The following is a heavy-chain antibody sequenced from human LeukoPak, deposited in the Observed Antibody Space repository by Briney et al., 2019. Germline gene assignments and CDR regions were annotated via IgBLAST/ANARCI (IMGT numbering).Heavy chain of an antibody. V-gene: IGHV3-23*01. J-gene: IGHJ4*02. CDR3: AKVWGLLWFGELLQTNFDY. Sequence: PGGSLRLSCAASGFTFSSYAMSWVRQAPGKGLEWVSAISGSGGSTYYADSVKGRFTISRDNSKNTLYLQMNSLRAEDTAVYYCAKVWGLLWFGELLQTNFDYWGQGTLVTVSS. CDR1: GFTFSSYA. CDR2: ISGSGGST. D-gene: IGHD3-10*01.